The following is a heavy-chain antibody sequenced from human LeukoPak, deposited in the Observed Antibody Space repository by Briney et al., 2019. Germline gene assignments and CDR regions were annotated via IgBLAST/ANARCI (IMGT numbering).Heavy chain of an antibody. CDR3: ARGGIQVSGIDEFDY. Sequence: GGSLRLSCAASGFTFIDYDMHWIRQVIRKGLEWVSAIGIRGDTHYSGSVKGRFTISRENAESSLYLQMNSLRAEDTAVYYCARGGIQVSGIDEFDYWGQGTLVTVSS. D-gene: IGHD6-19*01. V-gene: IGHV3-13*01. CDR2: IGIRGDT. J-gene: IGHJ4*02. CDR1: GFTFIDYD.